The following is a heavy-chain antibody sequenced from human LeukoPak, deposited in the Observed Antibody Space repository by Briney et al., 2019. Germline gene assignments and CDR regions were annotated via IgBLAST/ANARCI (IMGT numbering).Heavy chain of an antibody. CDR2: INHSGST. V-gene: IGHV4-34*01. CDR3: ARFTFGRLDY. Sequence: SETLSLTCAVYGGSFSGYYWSWIRQPPGKGLEWIGEINHSGSTNYNPSLKSRVTISVDTSKNQFSLKLSSVTAADTAVYYCARFTFGRLDYWGQGTLVTVSS. CDR1: GGSFSGYY. D-gene: IGHD3-3*01. J-gene: IGHJ4*02.